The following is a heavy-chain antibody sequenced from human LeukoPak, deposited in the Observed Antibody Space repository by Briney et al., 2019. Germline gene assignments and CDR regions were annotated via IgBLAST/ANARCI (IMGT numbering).Heavy chain of an antibody. J-gene: IGHJ4*02. V-gene: IGHV3-48*03. CDR1: GFTFSSYE. D-gene: IGHD3-22*01. CDR2: ISSSGSTI. Sequence: GGSLRLSCAASGFTFSSYEMNWVRQAPGKGLEWVSYISSSGSTIYYADSVKGRFTISRDNAKNSLYLQMNSLRAEDTAVYYCARESYDSSVYYIFFDYWGQGTLVTVSS. CDR3: ARESYDSSVYYIFFDY.